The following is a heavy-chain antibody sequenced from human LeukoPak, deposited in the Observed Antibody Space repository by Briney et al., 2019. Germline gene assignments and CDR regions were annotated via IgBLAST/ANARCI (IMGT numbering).Heavy chain of an antibody. D-gene: IGHD2-15*01. J-gene: IGHJ5*02. CDR1: GGSISSYY. CDR3: AREAHCSGGSCWFDP. CDR2: IYYSGST. V-gene: IGHV4-59*01. Sequence: SETLSLTCTVSGGSISSYYWSWIRQPPGKGLEWIGYIYYSGSTNYNPSFKSRVTISVDTSKNQFSLKLSSVTAADTAVYYCAREAHCSGGSCWFDPWGQGTLVTVSS.